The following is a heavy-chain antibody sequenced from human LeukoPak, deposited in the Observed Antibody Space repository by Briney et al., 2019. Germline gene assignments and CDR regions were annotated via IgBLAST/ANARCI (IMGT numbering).Heavy chain of an antibody. CDR2: ISHSGST. Sequence: SGTLSLTCSVSGYSISNDYYWGWIRQSPEKGLEWLGSISHSGSTYYNPSLRSRVTISRDMPKNQFSLDLNSVTAADTAVYYCAGISTGSCFRHWGQGTLVTVSS. CDR3: AGISTGSCFRH. J-gene: IGHJ1*01. D-gene: IGHD4-17*01. CDR1: GYSISNDYY. V-gene: IGHV4-38-2*02.